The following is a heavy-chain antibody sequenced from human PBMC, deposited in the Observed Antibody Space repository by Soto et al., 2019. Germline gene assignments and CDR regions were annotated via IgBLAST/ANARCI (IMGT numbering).Heavy chain of an antibody. D-gene: IGHD5-18*01. CDR2: IDPSDSYT. J-gene: IGHJ6*02. V-gene: IGHV5-10-1*01. CDR3: ARHTDTAMDLYYYYGMDV. Sequence: GESLKISCKGSGYSFTSYWISWVRQMPGKGLEWMGRIDPSDSYTNYSPSFQGHVTISADKSISTAYLQWSSLKASDTAMYYCARHTDTAMDLYYYYGMDVWGQGTTVTVSS. CDR1: GYSFTSYW.